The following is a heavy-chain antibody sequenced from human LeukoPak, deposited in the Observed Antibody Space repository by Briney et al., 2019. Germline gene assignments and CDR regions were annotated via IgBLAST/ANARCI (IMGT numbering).Heavy chain of an antibody. CDR2: TYYRSKWYN. D-gene: IGHD3-10*01. CDR1: GDSVSSNSAA. V-gene: IGHV6-1*01. CDR3: ARGYYYGSGSYYPWFDY. J-gene: IGHJ4*02. Sequence: SQTLSLTCAISGDSVSSNSAAWNWIRQSPWRGLEWLGRTYYRSKWYNDYAVSVKSRITINPDTSKNQFSLQLNSVTPEDTAVYYCARGYYYGSGSYYPWFDYWGQGTLVTVSS.